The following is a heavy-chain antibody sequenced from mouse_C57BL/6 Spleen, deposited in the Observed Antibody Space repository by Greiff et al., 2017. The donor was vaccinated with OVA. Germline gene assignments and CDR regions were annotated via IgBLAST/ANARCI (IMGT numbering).Heavy chain of an antibody. CDR2: IHPNSGST. J-gene: IGHJ2*01. CDR1: GYTFTSYW. CDR3: ARDYTNYEGDY. V-gene: IGHV1-64*01. Sequence: VKLQQPGAELVKPGASVKLSCKASGYTFTSYWMHWVKQRPGQGLEWIGMIHPNSGSTNYNEKFKSKATLTVDKSSSTAYMQLSSLTSEDSAVYYCARDYTNYEGDYWGQGTTLTVSS. D-gene: IGHD2-5*01.